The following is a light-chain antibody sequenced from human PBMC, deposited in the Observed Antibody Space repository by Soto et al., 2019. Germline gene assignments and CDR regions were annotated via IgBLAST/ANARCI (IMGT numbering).Light chain of an antibody. CDR3: QQYVTSPLT. CDR2: GAS. V-gene: IGKV3-20*01. Sequence: EIVLTQSPGTLSLSPGERATLSCRASQSVSSSYLAWYQQKPGQAPRLLIYGASSRATGIRDRFSGSGSGTDFTLTISRLEPEDFAVYYCQQYVTSPLTFGGGTKVEIK. CDR1: QSVSSSY. J-gene: IGKJ4*01.